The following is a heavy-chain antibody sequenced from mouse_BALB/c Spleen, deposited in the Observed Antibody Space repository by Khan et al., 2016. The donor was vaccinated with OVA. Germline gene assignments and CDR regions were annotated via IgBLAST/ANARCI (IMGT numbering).Heavy chain of an antibody. Sequence: VQLQQSGAELARPGASVKMSCKASGYTFTSHTMHWVKQRPGQGLEWIGYINPSSGYTNYNQKFNDKATLTADKSSSTASMQLSSLTSEDSAGYYGARRTTEYAMDYWGQGTSVTVSS. CDR3: ARRTTEYAMDY. CDR2: INPSSGYT. CDR1: GYTFTSHT. J-gene: IGHJ4*01. V-gene: IGHV1-4*01. D-gene: IGHD2-12*01.